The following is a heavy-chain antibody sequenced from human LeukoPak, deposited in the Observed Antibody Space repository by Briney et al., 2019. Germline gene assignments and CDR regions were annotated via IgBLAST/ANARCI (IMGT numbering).Heavy chain of an antibody. D-gene: IGHD3-10*01. V-gene: IGHV3-15*01. CDR1: GFTFSNAW. CDR2: IKSKTDGGTT. CDR3: TTDRYGSGSYGDYYYYYGMDV. Sequence: GGSLRLSCAASGFTFSNAWMSWVRQAPEKGLEWVGRIKSKTDGGTTDYAAPVKGRFTISRDDSKNTLYLQMNSLKTEDTAVYYCTTDRYGSGSYGDYYYYYGMDVWGQGTTVTASS. J-gene: IGHJ6*02.